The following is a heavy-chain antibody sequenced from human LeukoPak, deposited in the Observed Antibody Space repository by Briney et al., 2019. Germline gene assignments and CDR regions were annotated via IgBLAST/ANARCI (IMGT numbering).Heavy chain of an antibody. CDR2: IYSGGST. D-gene: IGHD5-24*01. J-gene: IGHJ4*02. CDR3: ASRDGYNYN. Sequence: GGSLGLSCAASGFTVSSNYMSWVRQAPGKGLEWVSVIYSGGSTFYADSVKGRFTISRDDSKNTLYPQTNSLRAEDTAVYYCASRDGYNYNWGQGTLVIVSS. CDR1: GFTVSSNY. V-gene: IGHV3-53*01.